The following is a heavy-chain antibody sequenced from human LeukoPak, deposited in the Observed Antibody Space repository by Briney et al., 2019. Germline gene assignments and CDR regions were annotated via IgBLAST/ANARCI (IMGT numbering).Heavy chain of an antibody. V-gene: IGHV3-NL1*01. D-gene: IGHD4-17*01. Sequence: PGGSLRLSCAASGFTFSSYGMHWVRQAPGKGLEWVSAISGSGGSTYYADSVKGRFTISRDNSKNTLYLQMNSLRAEDTAVYYCAKDYADYGENWFDPWGQGTLVTVSS. J-gene: IGHJ5*02. CDR1: GFTFSSYG. CDR3: AKDYADYGENWFDP. CDR2: ISGSGGST.